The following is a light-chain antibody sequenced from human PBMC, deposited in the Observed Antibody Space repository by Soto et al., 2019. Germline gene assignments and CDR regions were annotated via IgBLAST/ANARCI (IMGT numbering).Light chain of an antibody. V-gene: IGKV1-8*01. CDR2: AAS. J-gene: IGKJ1*01. CDR3: QQYYSYPPWT. Sequence: AIRMTQSASSLSASTGDRVTITCRASQGISSYLAWYQQKPGKAPKLLIYAASTLQSGVPSRFSGSGSGTDLTLTISCLQSEGFATYYCQQYYSYPPWTFGQGTKVEIK. CDR1: QGISSY.